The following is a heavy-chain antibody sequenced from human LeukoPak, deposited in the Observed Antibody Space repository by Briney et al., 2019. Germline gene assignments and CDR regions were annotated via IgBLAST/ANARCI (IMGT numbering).Heavy chain of an antibody. Sequence: GESLKISCKGSGYSFTSYWIGWVRQMPGKGLEWMGIIYPHDLETIYSPSFQGQVTVSADKSTSTAYLQWNTLKASDTAMYYCARVDRRGYSDYTAILPDYWGQGTLVTVSS. CDR2: IYPHDLET. CDR3: ARVDRRGYSDYTAILPDY. D-gene: IGHD5-12*01. J-gene: IGHJ4*02. V-gene: IGHV5-51*01. CDR1: GYSFTSYW.